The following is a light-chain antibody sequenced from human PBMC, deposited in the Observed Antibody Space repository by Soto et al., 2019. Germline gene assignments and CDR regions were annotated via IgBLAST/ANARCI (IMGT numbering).Light chain of an antibody. CDR3: QQTYSSPQT. Sequence: DIQMTQSPSSLSAAVGGRVTITCRASQSISRFLNWYQQKPGKAPKLLIYGTSSLQSGVPSRFSGSGSGTDFTLTTASLQAEDFATYYCQQTYSSPQTFGQGTKVDIK. CDR2: GTS. CDR1: QSISRF. J-gene: IGKJ1*01. V-gene: IGKV1-39*01.